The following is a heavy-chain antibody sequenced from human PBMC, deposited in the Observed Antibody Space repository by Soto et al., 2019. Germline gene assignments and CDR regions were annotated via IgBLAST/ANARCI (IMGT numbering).Heavy chain of an antibody. CDR1: GFSFSNSG. V-gene: IGHV3-23*01. Sequence: EVQLLESGGGLAQPGGSLRLSCVTSGFSFSNSGMSWVRQAPGKGLDWVSGISGNGCNTYYTDSVTGRFLVSRDNSGNTLFLQMNSLRAEDTAIYFCAKNGLSNSPSAVDSWGQGTLVTVSS. CDR3: AKNGLSNSPSAVDS. J-gene: IGHJ4*02. CDR2: ISGNGCNT. D-gene: IGHD6-25*01.